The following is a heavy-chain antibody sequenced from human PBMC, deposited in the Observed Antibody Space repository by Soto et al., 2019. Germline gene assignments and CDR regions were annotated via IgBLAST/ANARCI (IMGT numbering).Heavy chain of an antibody. Sequence: SETLSLTCGVSGGSVISSSWWTWLRQSPGKGLEWIGEIYHAGSPNYNPSFQSRVIISLDKSKNNFSLRLTSVTAADAAIYYCARGSSFRGDFDIWGQGTTVTVSS. CDR2: IYHAGSP. V-gene: IGHV4-4*02. J-gene: IGHJ3*02. CDR3: ARGSSFRGDFDI. CDR1: GGSVISSSW. D-gene: IGHD2-21*01.